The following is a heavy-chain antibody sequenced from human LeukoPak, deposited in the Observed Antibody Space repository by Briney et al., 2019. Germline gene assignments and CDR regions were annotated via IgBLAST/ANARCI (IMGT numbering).Heavy chain of an antibody. J-gene: IGHJ4*02. V-gene: IGHV4-61*03. D-gene: IGHD3-22*01. CDR1: GGSISSGGYY. CDR3: ARWGYFDSGGYFVVDY. Sequence: PSETLSLTCSVSGGSISSGGYYWNWIRQPPGERLEWIGWIHYSGNTAYNPSLESRVTMSIDTSKNHVSLKMTSVTAADTATYYCARWGYFDSGGYFVVDYWGQGVLVTVSS. CDR2: IHYSGNT.